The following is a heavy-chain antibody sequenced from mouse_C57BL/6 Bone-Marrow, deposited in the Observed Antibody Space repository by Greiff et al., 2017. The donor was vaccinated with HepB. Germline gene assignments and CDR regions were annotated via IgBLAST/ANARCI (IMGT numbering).Heavy chain of an antibody. J-gene: IGHJ4*01. CDR3: ASRLAMDY. CDR2: INPSTGGT. CDR1: GYSFTGYY. V-gene: IGHV1-42*01. Sequence: VQLKQSGPELVKPGASVKISCKASGYSFTGYYMNWVKQSPEKSLEWIGEINPSTGGTTYNQKFKAKAILTVDKSSSTAYMQLKSLTSEDSAVYYCASRLAMDYWGQGTSVTVSS.